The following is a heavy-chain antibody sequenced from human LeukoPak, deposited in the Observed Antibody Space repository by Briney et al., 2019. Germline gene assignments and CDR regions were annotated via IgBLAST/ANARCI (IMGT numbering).Heavy chain of an antibody. CDR1: GGSISSYY. V-gene: IGHV4-59*01. Sequence: SETLSLTCTVSGGSISSYYWSWIRQPPGKGLEWIGYIYYSGSTNYNPSLKSRVTISVDTSKNQFSLKLSSVTAADTAVYYCARGKDYGDGSYYYYYYMDVWGKGTTVTISS. J-gene: IGHJ6*03. CDR2: IYYSGST. CDR3: ARGKDYGDGSYYYYYYMDV. D-gene: IGHD4-17*01.